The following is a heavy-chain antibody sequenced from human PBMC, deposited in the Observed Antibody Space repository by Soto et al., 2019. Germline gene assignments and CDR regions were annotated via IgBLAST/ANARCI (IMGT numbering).Heavy chain of an antibody. J-gene: IGHJ4*02. CDR1: GGSISSYY. CDR2: IYYSGST. D-gene: IGHD3-3*01. Sequence: ASETLSLTCTVSGGSISSYYWSWIRQPPGKGLEWIGYIYYSGSTNYNPSLKSRVTISVGPSKNQFSLKLSSVTAADTAVYYCARFDRGITIFGVVNYFDYWGQGTLVTVSS. V-gene: IGHV4-59*01. CDR3: ARFDRGITIFGVVNYFDY.